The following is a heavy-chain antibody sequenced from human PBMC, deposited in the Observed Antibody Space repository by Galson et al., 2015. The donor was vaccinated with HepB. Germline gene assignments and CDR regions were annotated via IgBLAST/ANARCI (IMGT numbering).Heavy chain of an antibody. D-gene: IGHD1-1*01. CDR2: ISHDGSNK. CDR3: ARDLGYGSNWNGFSSGFDY. V-gene: IGHV3-30*04. Sequence: SLRLSCAASGFTFISYAMHWVRQAPGKGLEWVSGISHDGSNKYYGDSVKGRFTISRDNSKNTLYLQMNSLRAEDTAVYYCARDLGYGSNWNGFSSGFDYWGQGTLVTVSS. CDR1: GFTFISYA. J-gene: IGHJ4*02.